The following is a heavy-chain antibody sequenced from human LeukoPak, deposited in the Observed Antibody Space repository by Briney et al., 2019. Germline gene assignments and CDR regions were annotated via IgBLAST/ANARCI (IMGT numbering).Heavy chain of an antibody. CDR2: ISSSSSYI. D-gene: IGHD3-9*01. J-gene: IGHJ4*02. CDR3: ARGDIFTGYSWPHFDY. V-gene: IGHV3-21*01. Sequence: GGSLRLSCAASGFTFSSYSMNWVRQAPGKGLEWVSSISSSSSYIYYADSVKGRFTISRDNAKNSLYLQMNSLRAEDTAVYYCARGDIFTGYSWPHFDYWGQGTLVTVSS. CDR1: GFTFSSYS.